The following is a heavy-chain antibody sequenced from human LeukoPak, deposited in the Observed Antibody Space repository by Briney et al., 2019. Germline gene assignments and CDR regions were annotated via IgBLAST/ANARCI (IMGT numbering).Heavy chain of an antibody. Sequence: GASVKVSCKTSGYTFSDYYMQWVRQAPGQGLEWMGWINPQSGDTNYAEKFQGRVTMTRDTSISTAYMELSRLRSDDTAVYYCARKGRSGFWFDPWGQGTLVTVSS. J-gene: IGHJ5*02. CDR1: GYTFSDYY. V-gene: IGHV1-2*02. CDR3: ARKGRSGFWFDP. CDR2: INPQSGDT.